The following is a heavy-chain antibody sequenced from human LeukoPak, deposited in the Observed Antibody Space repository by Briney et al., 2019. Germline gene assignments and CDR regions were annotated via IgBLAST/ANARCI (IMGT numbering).Heavy chain of an antibody. CDR3: ARGRSSMVRGYYYYYMDV. J-gene: IGHJ6*03. Sequence: SDTLSLTCTVSGGSISSYYWSWIRQPPGKGVEWIGYIYYSGSTNYNPSLKSRVTISVDTSKNQFSLKLSSVTAADTAVYYCARGRSSMVRGYYYYYMDVWGKGTTVTISS. V-gene: IGHV4-59*07. D-gene: IGHD3-10*01. CDR1: GGSISSYY. CDR2: IYYSGST.